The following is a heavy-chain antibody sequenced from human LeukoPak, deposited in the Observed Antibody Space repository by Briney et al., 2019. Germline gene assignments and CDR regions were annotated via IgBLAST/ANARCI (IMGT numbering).Heavy chain of an antibody. Sequence: PGGSLRLSCAASGFTFSSYWMSWDRQAPGKGLEWVANIKQDGSEKYYVDSVKGRFTISRDNAKNSLYLQMNSLRAEDTAVYYCARVPSSSWYGWYFDYWGQGTLVTVSS. CDR3: ARVPSSSWYGWYFDY. D-gene: IGHD6-13*01. J-gene: IGHJ4*02. CDR2: IKQDGSEK. CDR1: GFTFSSYW. V-gene: IGHV3-7*03.